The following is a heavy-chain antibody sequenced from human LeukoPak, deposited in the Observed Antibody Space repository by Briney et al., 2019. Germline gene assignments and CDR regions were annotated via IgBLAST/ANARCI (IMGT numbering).Heavy chain of an antibody. D-gene: IGHD5-18*01. CDR1: GFTFSSYG. Sequence: PGRSLRLSCAASGFTFSSYGMHWVRQAPGKGLEWVSAISGSGGSTYYADSVKGRFTISRDNSKTTLYLQMNSLRAEDTAVYYCAKESAWVQLWYFDYWGQGTLVTVSS. J-gene: IGHJ4*02. CDR3: AKESAWVQLWYFDY. V-gene: IGHV3-23*01. CDR2: ISGSGGST.